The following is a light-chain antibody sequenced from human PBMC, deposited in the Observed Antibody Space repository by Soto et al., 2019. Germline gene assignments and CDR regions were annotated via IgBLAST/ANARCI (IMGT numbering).Light chain of an antibody. J-gene: IGKJ1*01. Sequence: DIQMTQSPSTLSPSVGDRVTITCRASRSISDWLAWYQQKPGKAPKLLIFDASGLKSGVPSRFSGSGSGTEFTLTISRLQPDDVATYYCLQYSSHSWTFGQGTKVDIK. V-gene: IGKV1-5*01. CDR1: RSISDW. CDR2: DAS. CDR3: LQYSSHSWT.